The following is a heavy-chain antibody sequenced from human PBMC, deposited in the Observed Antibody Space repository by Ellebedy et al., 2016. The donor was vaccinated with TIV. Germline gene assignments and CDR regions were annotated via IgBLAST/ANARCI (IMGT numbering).Heavy chain of an antibody. CDR3: ATSATFIERGRADY. V-gene: IGHV1-18*04. J-gene: IGHJ4*02. CDR2: IVAHNGNR. D-gene: IGHD1-1*01. CDR1: GYALASDS. Sequence: AASVKVSCKASGYALASDSISWVRQAPGQGLEWMGGIVAHNGNRYYKQSLQDRVTMTPDTSTNTAYMELRSLTSDDTAVYYCATSATFIERGRADYWGQGTLVTVSS.